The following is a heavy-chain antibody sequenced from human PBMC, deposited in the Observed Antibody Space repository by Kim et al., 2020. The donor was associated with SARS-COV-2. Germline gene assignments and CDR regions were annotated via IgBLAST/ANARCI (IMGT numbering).Heavy chain of an antibody. Sequence: ASVKVSCKTSGGTFSNYGFSWVRQAPGQGLKWMGWVSAYNGNTNYAQEFQGRLTMTTDSSTTTAYMDLTGLTSDDTAIYYCATVFGRGIILVAGRQGAFDMWGQGTRVTVSS. CDR2: VSAYNGNT. CDR1: GGTFSNYG. J-gene: IGHJ3*02. CDR3: ATVFGRGIILVAGRQGAFDM. D-gene: IGHD2-8*01. V-gene: IGHV1-18*04.